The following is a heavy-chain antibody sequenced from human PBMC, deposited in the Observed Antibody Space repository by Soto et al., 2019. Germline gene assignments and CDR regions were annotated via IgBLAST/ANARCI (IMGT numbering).Heavy chain of an antibody. J-gene: IGHJ5*02. CDR1: GYTFTSYG. CDR3: AAQGARVAATRMIWFDP. CDR2: ISAYNGNT. D-gene: IGHD2-15*01. Sequence: ASVKVSCKASGYTFTSYGISWVRQAPGQGLEWMGWISAYNGNTNYAQKLQGRVTMTTDTSTSTAYMELRSLRSEDTAVYYFAAQGARVAATRMIWFDPWGQGTLVTVSS. V-gene: IGHV1-18*01.